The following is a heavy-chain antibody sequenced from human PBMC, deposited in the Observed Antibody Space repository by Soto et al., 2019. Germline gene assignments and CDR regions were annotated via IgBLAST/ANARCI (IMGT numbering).Heavy chain of an antibody. CDR2: IYYSGTT. CDR1: GGSISGSRYY. CDR3: ASLVGDYYARSSGPSGY. V-gene: IGHV4-39*01. D-gene: IGHD3-22*01. J-gene: IGHJ4*02. Sequence: SETLSLTCTVSGGSISGSRYYWGWFRQPPRKGLEWIGSIYYSGTTYYNPSLKSRVTISVDTSKNQFSLKLTSVTAADTAVYYCASLVGDYYARSSGPSGYWGQGTLVTVSS.